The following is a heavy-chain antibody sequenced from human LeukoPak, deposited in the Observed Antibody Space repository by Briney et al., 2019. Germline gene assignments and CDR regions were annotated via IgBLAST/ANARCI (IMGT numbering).Heavy chain of an antibody. V-gene: IGHV3-30*18. D-gene: IGHD6-13*01. CDR2: ISYDGSNK. J-gene: IGHJ4*02. CDR3: AKDRASSSFLFLLDY. CDR1: GFTFSSYG. Sequence: GGSLRLSCAASGFTFSSYGMHWVRQAPGKGLEWVAVISYDGSNKYYADSVKGRFTISRDNSKNTLYLQMNSLRAEDTAVYYCAKDRASSSFLFLLDYWGQGTLVTVSS.